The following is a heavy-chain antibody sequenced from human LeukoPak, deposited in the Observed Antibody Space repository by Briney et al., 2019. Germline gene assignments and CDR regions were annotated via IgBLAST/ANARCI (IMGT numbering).Heavy chain of an antibody. CDR1: GFTVSDNY. CDR2: IYSGGTT. V-gene: IGHV3-66*01. Sequence: PGGSLRLSCAASGFTVSDNYMIWVRQAPGKGLEWVSIIYSGGTTYYADSVKGRFTTSRDTSKNTLYLQMDSLRADDTAVYYCTRYATLVWFGAAYPSGGWFDPWGQGTLVTVSS. CDR3: TRYATLVWFGAAYPSGGWFDP. J-gene: IGHJ5*02. D-gene: IGHD3-10*01.